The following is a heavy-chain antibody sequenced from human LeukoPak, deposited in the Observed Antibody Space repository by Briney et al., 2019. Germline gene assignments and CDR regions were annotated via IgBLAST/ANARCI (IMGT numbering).Heavy chain of an antibody. CDR3: ASANSSSWPHEYDY. D-gene: IGHD6-13*01. CDR1: GFTVSSNY. CDR2: IYSGGST. Sequence: GGSLRLSCAASGFTVSSNYMSWVRQAPGKGLEWVSVIYSGGSTYYAYSVKGRFTISRDTSKNTLYLQMNSLRAEDTAVYYCASANSSSWPHEYDYWGQGTLVTVSS. V-gene: IGHV3-53*01. J-gene: IGHJ4*02.